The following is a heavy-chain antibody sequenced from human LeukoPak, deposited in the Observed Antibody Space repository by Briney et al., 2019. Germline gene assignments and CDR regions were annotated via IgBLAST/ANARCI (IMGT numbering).Heavy chain of an antibody. CDR3: ARSYTEADQLDY. D-gene: IGHD2-2*01. CDR2: ISGSGISI. V-gene: IGHV3-21*01. CDR1: GFTFSTYA. Sequence: GGSLRLSCAASGFTFSTYAMNWVRQAPGKGLEWVSSISGSGISIYFADSVKGRFTVSRDNAKNSLYLQMNSLRTEDTAVYYCARSYTEADQLDYWGQGTLVTVS. J-gene: IGHJ4*02.